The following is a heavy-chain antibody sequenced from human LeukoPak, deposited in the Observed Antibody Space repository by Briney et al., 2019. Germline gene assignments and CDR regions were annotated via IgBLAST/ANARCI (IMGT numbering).Heavy chain of an antibody. D-gene: IGHD3-10*01. V-gene: IGHV4-61*02. CDR2: IYTSGST. CDR3: ARAPTYYGSGSYLDY. J-gene: IGHJ4*02. Sequence: SQTLSLTCTVSGGSISSGSYYWSWIRQPAGKGLEWIGRIYTSGSTNYNPPLKSRVTISVDTSKNQFSLKLSSVTAADTAVYYCARAPTYYGSGSYLDYWGQGTLVTVSS. CDR1: GGSISSGSYY.